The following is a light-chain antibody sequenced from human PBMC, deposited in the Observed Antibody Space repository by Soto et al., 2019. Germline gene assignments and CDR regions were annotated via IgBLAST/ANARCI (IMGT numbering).Light chain of an antibody. CDR3: AAWDDSLSGVV. CDR2: RNS. CDR1: SSNLGSNY. V-gene: IGLV1-47*01. Sequence: QSVLTQPPSASGTPGQRVTISCSGSSSNLGSNYVYWYQQLPGTVPQLLIYRNSERPSVVPDRFSGSKSGTSASLAVSGLRSEDEADYYCAAWDDSLSGVVFGGGTKLTVL. J-gene: IGLJ2*01.